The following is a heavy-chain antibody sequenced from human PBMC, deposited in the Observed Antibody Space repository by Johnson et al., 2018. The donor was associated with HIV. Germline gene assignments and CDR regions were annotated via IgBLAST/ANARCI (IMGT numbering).Heavy chain of an antibody. J-gene: IGHJ3*02. Sequence: QMQLVESGGGVVQPGRSLRLSCAASGFTFSSYAMHWVRQAPGTGLEWVAVISYDGSNKYYADSVKGRFNISRENSKNTLYLQMNSLKTEDTAVYYCAREPEGWAFDIWGQGTMVTVSS. CDR1: GFTFSSYA. V-gene: IGHV3-30-3*01. D-gene: IGHD2-15*01. CDR3: AREPEGWAFDI. CDR2: ISYDGSNK.